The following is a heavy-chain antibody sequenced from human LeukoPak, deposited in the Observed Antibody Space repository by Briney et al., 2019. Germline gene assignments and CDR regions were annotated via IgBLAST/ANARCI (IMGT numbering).Heavy chain of an antibody. CDR3: AREVTGTTRPFDY. CDR2: IYYSGST. V-gene: IGHV4-59*12. J-gene: IGHJ4*02. Sequence: SETLSLTCTVSGGSISSYYWSWIRQPPGKGLEWIGYIYYSGSTNYNPSLKSRVTLSVDTSKNQFSLKLSSVTAADTAVYYCAREVTGTTRPFDYWGQGTLVTVSS. CDR1: GGSISSYY. D-gene: IGHD1-7*01.